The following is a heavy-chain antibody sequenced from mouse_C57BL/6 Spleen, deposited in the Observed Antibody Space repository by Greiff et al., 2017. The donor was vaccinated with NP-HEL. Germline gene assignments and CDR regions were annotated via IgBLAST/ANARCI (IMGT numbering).Heavy chain of an antibody. Sequence: VQLQQSGAELARPGASVKLSCKASGYTFTSYGISWVKQRTGQGLEWIGEIYPRSGNTYYNEKFKGKATLTADKSSSTAYMELRSLTSEDSAVYFCAGERDGFAYWGQGTLVTVSA. J-gene: IGHJ3*01. CDR3: AGERDGFAY. CDR2: IYPRSGNT. CDR1: GYTFTSYG. D-gene: IGHD3-3*01. V-gene: IGHV1-81*01.